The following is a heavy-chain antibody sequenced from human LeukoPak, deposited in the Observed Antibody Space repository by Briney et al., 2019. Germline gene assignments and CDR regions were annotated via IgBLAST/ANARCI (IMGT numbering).Heavy chain of an antibody. J-gene: IGHJ4*02. V-gene: IGHV3-30-3*01. CDR1: GFTFSKFW. Sequence: PGWSLRLSCAVSGFTFSKFWMHWVRQDPGKGLEWVAVISYDGSNKYYADSVKGRFTISRDNSKNTLYLQMNSLRAEDTAVYYCAIGLDYYDSSGLWGQGTLVTVSS. CDR2: ISYDGSNK. D-gene: IGHD3-22*01. CDR3: AIGLDYYDSSGL.